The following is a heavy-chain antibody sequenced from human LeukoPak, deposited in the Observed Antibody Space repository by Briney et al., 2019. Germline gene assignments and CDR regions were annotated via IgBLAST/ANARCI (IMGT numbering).Heavy chain of an antibody. J-gene: IGHJ6*03. CDR2: ISSSSSYI. CDR1: GFTFSSYS. Sequence: PGGSLRLSCAASGFTFSSYSMNWVRQAPGKGLEWVSSISSSSSYIYYAVSLKGRFTISRDNAKNSLYLQMNSLRAEDTAVYYCAREHYFYYMDGWGKGTTVTVSS. CDR3: AREHYFYYMDG. V-gene: IGHV3-21*01.